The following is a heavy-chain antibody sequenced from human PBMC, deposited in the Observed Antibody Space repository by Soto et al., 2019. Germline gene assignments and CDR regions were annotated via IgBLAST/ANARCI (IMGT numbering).Heavy chain of an antibody. CDR3: ARAPRYSNFDY. CDR2: IIPILGIA. CDR1: GGTFSSYA. V-gene: IGHV1-69*10. Sequence: ASVKVSCKASGGTFSSYAISWVRQAPGQGLEWMGGIIPILGIANYAQKFQGRVTITADKSTSTAYMELSSLRSEDTAVYYCARAPRYSNFDYWGQGTLVTVSS. J-gene: IGHJ4*02. D-gene: IGHD4-4*01.